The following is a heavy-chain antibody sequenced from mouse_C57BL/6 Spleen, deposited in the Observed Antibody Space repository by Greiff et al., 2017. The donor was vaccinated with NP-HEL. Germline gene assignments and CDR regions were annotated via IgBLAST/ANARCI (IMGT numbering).Heavy chain of an antibody. Sequence: EVQLQQSGAELVRPGASVKLSCTASGFNIKDDYMHWVKQRPEQGLEWIGWIDPENGDTEYASKFQGKATITADTSSNTAYLQLSSLTSEDTAVYYCTTLSFQGYWGQGTTLTVSS. CDR3: TTLSFQGY. CDR2: IDPENGDT. V-gene: IGHV14-4*01. CDR1: GFNIKDDY. J-gene: IGHJ2*01.